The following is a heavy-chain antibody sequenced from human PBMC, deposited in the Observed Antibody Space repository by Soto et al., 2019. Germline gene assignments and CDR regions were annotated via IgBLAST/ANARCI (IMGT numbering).Heavy chain of an antibody. Sequence: SVQVSCQATVGTLSSYAMDWVRQAPGQGLEWMGVIIRIFGTANYEQKFQGRVTITADKSTSTADMELSSLRSEDTAVYYCARKGGYDTYYYYGMDVWGQGTTVTVSS. J-gene: IGHJ6*02. CDR2: IIRIFGTA. V-gene: IGHV1-69*06. D-gene: IGHD5-12*01. CDR1: VGTLSSYA. CDR3: ARKGGYDTYYYYGMDV.